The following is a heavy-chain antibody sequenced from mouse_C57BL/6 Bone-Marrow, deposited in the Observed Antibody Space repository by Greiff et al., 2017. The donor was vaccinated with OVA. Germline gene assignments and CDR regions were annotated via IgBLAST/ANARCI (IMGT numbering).Heavy chain of an antibody. CDR2: IDPENGAT. D-gene: IGHD2-5*01. CDR1: GFNIKDDY. Sequence: EVQRVESGAELVRPGASVKLSCTASGFNIKDDYMHWVKQRPEQGLEWIGWIDPENGATEYASKFQGKATITADTSSNTAYLQLSSLTSEDTAVYYCTTPLYYSNFYAMDYWGQGTSVTVSS. V-gene: IGHV14-4*01. J-gene: IGHJ4*01. CDR3: TTPLYYSNFYAMDY.